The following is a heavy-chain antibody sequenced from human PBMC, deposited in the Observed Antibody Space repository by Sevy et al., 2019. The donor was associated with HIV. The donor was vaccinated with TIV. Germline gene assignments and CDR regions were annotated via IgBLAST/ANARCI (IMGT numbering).Heavy chain of an antibody. CDR1: GFTVSTYA. D-gene: IGHD5-18*01. CDR3: AAGDTSMVTDLDY. CDR2: ITGGGDST. V-gene: IGHV3-23*01. J-gene: IGHJ4*02. Sequence: GGSLRLSCAASGFTVSTYAINWVRQAPGEGLEWVSAITGGGDSTYYADSVEGRFTISRDNSKNVVYLQMNSLRAEDTAVYYCAAGDTSMVTDLDYWGQGTLVTVSS.